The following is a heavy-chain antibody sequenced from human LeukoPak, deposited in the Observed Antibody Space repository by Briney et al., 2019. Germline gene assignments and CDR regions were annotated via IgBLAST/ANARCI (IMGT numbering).Heavy chain of an antibody. V-gene: IGHV4-4*07. Sequence: SETLSLTCTVSSGSINSYYWGWVRQPPGKGLEWIGRIYTTGTTQYNHSLKSRVTMSVDTSTNQFSLNLRSMTAADTAVYYCGRQGYTASYYFLDYWRQGTLVAVS. CDR3: GRQGYTASYYFLDY. CDR2: IYTTGTT. J-gene: IGHJ4*02. D-gene: IGHD1-26*01. CDR1: SGSINSYY.